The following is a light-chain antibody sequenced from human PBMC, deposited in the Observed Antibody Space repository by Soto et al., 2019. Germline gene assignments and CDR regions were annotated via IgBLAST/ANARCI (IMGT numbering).Light chain of an antibody. J-gene: IGKJ1*01. CDR2: GAS. CDR1: QSVSNDF. V-gene: IGKV3-20*01. CDR3: QQYGSSPPRT. Sequence: EIVLTQSPGILSLSPGQRVTLSCRASQSVSNDFLAWYQQKPGQAPRLLIYGASTSATDVPDRFSGSGSGADFTLTISRLEPEDFAVYYCQQYGSSPPRTFGQGTKVEMK.